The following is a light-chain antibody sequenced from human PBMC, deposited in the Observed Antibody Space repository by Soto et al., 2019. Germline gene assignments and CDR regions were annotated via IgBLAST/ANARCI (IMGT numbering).Light chain of an antibody. J-gene: IGKJ4*01. CDR2: GAS. CDR3: QQYGSSST. V-gene: IGKV3-20*01. CDR1: QSVSSSY. Sequence: EIVLTQSPGTLSLSPGERATISCRASQSVSSSYLAWYQQKPGQAPRLLIYGASSRATGIPDRFSGSGSGTDFTLTISRLEPEDFAVYYCQQYGSSSTFGGGTKVDIK.